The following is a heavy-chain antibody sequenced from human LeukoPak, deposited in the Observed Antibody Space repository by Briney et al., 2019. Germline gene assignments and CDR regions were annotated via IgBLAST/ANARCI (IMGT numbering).Heavy chain of an antibody. CDR3: AKDYGGGCSSTSRYQLGY. J-gene: IGHJ4*02. CDR2: ISYDGSNK. CDR1: GFTFSSYG. D-gene: IGHD2-2*01. Sequence: GGSLRLSCAASGFTFSSYGMHWVRQAPGKGLEWVAVISYDGSNKYYADSVKGRFTISRDNSKNTLYLQMNSLRAEDTAVYYCAKDYGGGCSSTSRYQLGYWGQGTLVTVSS. V-gene: IGHV3-30*18.